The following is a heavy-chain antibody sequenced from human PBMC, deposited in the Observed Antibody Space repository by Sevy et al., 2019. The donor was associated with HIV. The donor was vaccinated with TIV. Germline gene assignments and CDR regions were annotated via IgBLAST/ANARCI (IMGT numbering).Heavy chain of an antibody. V-gene: IGHV3-23*01. CDR3: AKGLKVGATHGMDV. D-gene: IGHD1-26*01. J-gene: IGHJ6*02. CDR1: GFTFSSYA. CDR2: ISGSGGST. Sequence: GGSLRLSCAASGFTFSSYAMSWVRQAPGKGLEWVSAISGSGGSTYYADSVKGRFTISGDNSKNTLYLQMNSLRAEDTAVYYCAKGLKVGATHGMDVWGQGTTVTVSS.